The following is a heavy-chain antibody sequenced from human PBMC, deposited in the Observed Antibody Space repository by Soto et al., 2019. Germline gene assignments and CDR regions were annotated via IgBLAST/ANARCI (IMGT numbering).Heavy chain of an antibody. V-gene: IGHV4-31*02. J-gene: IGHJ6*02. D-gene: IGHD4-17*01. CDR2: IYQSGSA. CDR3: ARTARATVTMGGYYYYDMDV. Sequence: WTWIRQHPGKGLEWIGHIYQSGSAYYNPSLKSRVTMSVDTSKNQFSLQLTSVTAADTAVYYCARTARATVTMGGYYYYDMDVWGQGTTVTVSS.